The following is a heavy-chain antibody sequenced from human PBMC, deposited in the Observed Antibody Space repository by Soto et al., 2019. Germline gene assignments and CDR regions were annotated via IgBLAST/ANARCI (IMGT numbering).Heavy chain of an antibody. Sequence: SETLSLTCTVSGGSISSYYWSWIRQPPGKGLEWIGYIYYSGSTNYNPSLKSRVTISVDTSKNQFSLKLSSVTAADTAVYYCARLIRISFFDIWGQGTMVTVSS. CDR1: GGSISSYY. V-gene: IGHV4-59*08. D-gene: IGHD2-21*01. CDR3: ARLIRISFFDI. CDR2: IYYSGST. J-gene: IGHJ3*02.